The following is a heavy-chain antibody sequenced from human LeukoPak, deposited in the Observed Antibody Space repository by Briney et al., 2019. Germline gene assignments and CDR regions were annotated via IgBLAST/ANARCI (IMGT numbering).Heavy chain of an antibody. CDR2: IYYSGST. D-gene: IGHD3-22*01. Sequence: PSETLSLTCTVSGGSISSGGYYWSWIRQHPGKGLEWIGYIYYSGSTYYNPSLKSRVTISVDTSKNQFSLKLSSVTAADTAVYYCARGGSYYYDSSGYTWGQGTLVTVSS. CDR3: ARGGSYYYDSSGYT. V-gene: IGHV4-31*03. CDR1: GGSISSGGYY. J-gene: IGHJ5*02.